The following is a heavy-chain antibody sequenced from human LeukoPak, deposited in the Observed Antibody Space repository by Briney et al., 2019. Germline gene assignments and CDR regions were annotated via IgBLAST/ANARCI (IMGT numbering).Heavy chain of an antibody. V-gene: IGHV3-23*01. J-gene: IGHJ4*02. CDR1: GFTFSSYA. CDR2: ISGSGRNI. CDR3: AKGHSHVDTAMVLGY. D-gene: IGHD5-18*01. Sequence: GGSLRLSCAASGFTFSSYALSWVRQAPGKGLEWVSAISGSGRNIYYADSVKGRFTISRDNSKNTLYLQMNSLRAEDTAVYYCAKGHSHVDTAMVLGYWGQGTLVTVSS.